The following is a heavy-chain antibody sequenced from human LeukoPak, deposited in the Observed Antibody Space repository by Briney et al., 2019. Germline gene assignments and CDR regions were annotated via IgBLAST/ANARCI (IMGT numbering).Heavy chain of an antibody. Sequence: PSETLSLTCTVSGGSLDNYYWSWIRQPPGEGLGWIGHILYSGTTSYTPSLRSRVTISLDASKKQSSLKLTSVTAADTAVYYCARDLELGYWGQGILVTVSS. J-gene: IGHJ4*02. CDR2: ILYSGTT. CDR3: ARDLELGY. D-gene: IGHD6-13*01. CDR1: GGSLDNYY. V-gene: IGHV4-59*01.